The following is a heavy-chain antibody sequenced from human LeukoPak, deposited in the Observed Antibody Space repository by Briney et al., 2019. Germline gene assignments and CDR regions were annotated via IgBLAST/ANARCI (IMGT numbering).Heavy chain of an antibody. CDR3: ARDDYRGVTNFDP. V-gene: IGHV4-59*01. CDR1: GGSISPYF. D-gene: IGHD3-10*01. CDR2: ISYSGST. J-gene: IGHJ5*02. Sequence: SETLSLTCTVSGGSISPYFWSWIRQPPGKGLEWIGYISYSGSTNYNPSLKSRVTISVDTFKNQFSLQLSSVTAADTAVYYCARDDYRGVTNFDPWGQGTLVTVSS.